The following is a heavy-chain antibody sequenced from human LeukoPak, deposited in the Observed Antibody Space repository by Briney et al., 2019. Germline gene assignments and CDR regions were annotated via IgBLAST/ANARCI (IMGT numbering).Heavy chain of an antibody. V-gene: IGHV3-30*02. Sequence: GGSLRLSCAASGFTFSSYGMHWVRQAPGKGLEWVAFIRYDGSNKYYADSVKGRFTISRDNSKNTLYLQMNSLRAEDTAVYYCAKDYCGGDCYIYYYYMDVWGKGTTVTISS. J-gene: IGHJ6*03. CDR1: GFTFSSYG. CDR3: AKDYCGGDCYIYYYYMDV. D-gene: IGHD2-21*02. CDR2: IRYDGSNK.